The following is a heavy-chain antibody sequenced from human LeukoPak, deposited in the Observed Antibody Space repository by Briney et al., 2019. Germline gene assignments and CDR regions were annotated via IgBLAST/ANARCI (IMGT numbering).Heavy chain of an antibody. CDR1: GFTFSSYS. Sequence: PGGSLRLSCAASGFTFSSYSMSWVRQSPGKGREWVSAITGSWGSTYYADSVKGRFTISRDNSKNTLYLKMHRPRDTDTAVYYCAKGSDYSNNAWFDPWGQGTLVTVSS. V-gene: IGHV3-23*01. D-gene: IGHD4-11*01. CDR2: ITGSWGST. CDR3: AKGSDYSNNAWFDP. J-gene: IGHJ5*02.